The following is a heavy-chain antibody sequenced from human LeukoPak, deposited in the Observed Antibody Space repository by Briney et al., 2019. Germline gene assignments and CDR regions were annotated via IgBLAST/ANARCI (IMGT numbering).Heavy chain of an antibody. CDR2: ISGSGGST. V-gene: IGHV3-23*01. CDR1: GFTFSSYA. D-gene: IGHD6-19*01. J-gene: IGHJ4*02. Sequence: GGSLRLSCAASGFTFSSYAMSWVRQAPGKGLEWVSAISGSGGSTYYADSGKCLFTRSRDNSKNSMYLQMKSLRAEDTAVYDWAKDRSLTQWLVRDELDDWGQGTMVTVSS. CDR3: AKDRSLTQWLVRDELDD.